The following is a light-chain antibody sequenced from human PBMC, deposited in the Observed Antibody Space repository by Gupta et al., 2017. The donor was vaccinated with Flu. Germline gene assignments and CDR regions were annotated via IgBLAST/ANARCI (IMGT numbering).Light chain of an antibody. V-gene: IGLV1-44*01. CDR1: SSNIGSNN. CDR3: AAWDDSLNGHYV. J-gene: IGLJ1*01. Sequence: QSVLAQPPSASATPGQRVTISCSGSSSNIGSNNVNWYQQVPGTAPKLLIYGNSQRPSGVPDRFSGSNSGTSASLAISGLQSEDEADYYCAAWDDSLNGHYVFGTGTKVTAL. CDR2: GNS.